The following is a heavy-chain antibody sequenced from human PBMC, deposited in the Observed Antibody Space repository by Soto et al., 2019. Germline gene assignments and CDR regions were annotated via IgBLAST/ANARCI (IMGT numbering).Heavy chain of an antibody. J-gene: IGHJ4*02. D-gene: IGHD3-22*01. CDR1: GGSISSGDYS. CDR3: ARVADYYDSRGYYSYYFDS. V-gene: IGHV4-30-2*01. CDR2: ISPSGST. Sequence: SETLSLTCAVSGGSISSGDYSWSWIRQPPGKGLECIGYISPSGSTYSNPSLKSRVTISVDRSRNQFSLRLNSVTAADTAVYFCARVADYYDSRGYYSYYFDSWGQGTLVTVSS.